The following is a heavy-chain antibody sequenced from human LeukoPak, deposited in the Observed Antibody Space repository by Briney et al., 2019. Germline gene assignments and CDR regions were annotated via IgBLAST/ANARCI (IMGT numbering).Heavy chain of an antibody. Sequence: PSETLSLTCTVSGGSISSSSYYWGWIRQPPGKGLEGIGSIYYSGSTYYNPSLKSRVTISVDTSKNQFSLKLGSVTAADTAVYYCARPSPRGSYFQHWGQGTLVTVSS. D-gene: IGHD3-10*01. V-gene: IGHV4-39*01. J-gene: IGHJ1*01. CDR3: ARPSPRGSYFQH. CDR2: IYYSGST. CDR1: GGSISSSSYY.